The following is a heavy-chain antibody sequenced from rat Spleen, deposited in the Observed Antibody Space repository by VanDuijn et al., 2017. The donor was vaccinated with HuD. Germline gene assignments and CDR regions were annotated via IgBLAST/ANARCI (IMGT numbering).Heavy chain of an antibody. CDR2: ISTGGDNT. V-gene: IGHV5S23*01. Sequence: EVQLVESGGGLVQPGRSLKFSCAASGFTFSDHYMAWVRQAPAKGLEWVASISTGGDNTFYRDSVKGRFTISRDNAKNTQYLQMDSLRSEDTATYYCTRGYVMDAWGQGASVTVSS. CDR3: TRGYVMDA. J-gene: IGHJ4*01. CDR1: GFTFSDHY.